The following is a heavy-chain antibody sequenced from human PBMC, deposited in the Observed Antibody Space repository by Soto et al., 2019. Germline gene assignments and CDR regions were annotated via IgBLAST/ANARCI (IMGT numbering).Heavy chain of an antibody. CDR3: ARVGGYYFGSYDY. CDR1: GFTFTGYD. CDR2: INPNSGGT. Sequence: APVKVSCKAPGFTFTGYDMHWVRHAPGKGLEWMGWINPNSGGTNYAQKFQGWVTMTRDTSISTAYMELSRLRSDDTAVYYCARVGGYYFGSYDYWGQGTLVTVSS. J-gene: IGHJ4*02. V-gene: IGHV1-2*04. D-gene: IGHD3-3*01.